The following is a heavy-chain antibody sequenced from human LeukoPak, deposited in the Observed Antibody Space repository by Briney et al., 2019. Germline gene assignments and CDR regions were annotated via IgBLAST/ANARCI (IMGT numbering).Heavy chain of an antibody. D-gene: IGHD2-15*01. J-gene: IGHJ4*02. CDR3: ARVLSGWWERDRFDY. Sequence: GGSLRLSCAASGFTFSSYWMSWVRQAPGKGLEWVANIKQDGSEKYYVDSVKGRFTISRDNAKNSLYLQMNSLRAEDTAVCYSARVLSGWWERDRFDYWGQGTLVTVSS. V-gene: IGHV3-7*01. CDR1: GFTFSSYW. CDR2: IKQDGSEK.